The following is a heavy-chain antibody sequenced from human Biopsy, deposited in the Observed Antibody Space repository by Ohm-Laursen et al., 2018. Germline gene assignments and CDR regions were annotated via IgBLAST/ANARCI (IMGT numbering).Heavy chain of an antibody. Sequence: SETLSLTCTVSGGSMSSYYWTWIRQPPGKGLEWIGYIYNSGSTNYNPSLKSRVTISVEVATSKSQFSLRVISVAAAATAMYYCARGEAGVYDALDIWGQGTMVIVSS. CDR1: GGSMSSYY. J-gene: IGHJ3*02. CDR3: ARGEAGVYDALDI. CDR2: IYNSGST. D-gene: IGHD5/OR15-5a*01. V-gene: IGHV4-59*01.